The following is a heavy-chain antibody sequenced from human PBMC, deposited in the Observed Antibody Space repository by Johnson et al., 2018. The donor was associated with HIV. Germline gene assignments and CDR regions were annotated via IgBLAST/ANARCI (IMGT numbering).Heavy chain of an antibody. D-gene: IGHD6-6*01. CDR1: GFTFSSFA. J-gene: IGHJ3*01. CDR3: ARTYSTSSDDAFDV. V-gene: IGHV3-7*01. CDR2: IKEDGSER. Sequence: VQLVESGGGVVRPGRSLRLSCAASGFTFSSFAMRWVRQAPGKGLEWVANIKEDGSERYSVDSVTGRFTISRDNAKKSVYLKMNSRRAEDTAVYYCARTYSTSSDDAFDVWGQGTMVTVSS.